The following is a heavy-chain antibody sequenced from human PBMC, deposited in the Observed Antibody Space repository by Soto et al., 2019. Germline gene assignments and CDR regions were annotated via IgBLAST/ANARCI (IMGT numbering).Heavy chain of an antibody. CDR1: GFTFSSYG. J-gene: IGHJ3*02. Sequence: GGSLRLSCAASGFTFSSYGMHWVRQAPGKGLEWVAVIWYDGSNKYYADSVKGRFTISRDNSKNTLYLQMNSLRAEDTAVYYCARATMVRGPSDAFDIWGQGTMVTVSS. D-gene: IGHD3-10*01. CDR3: ARATMVRGPSDAFDI. V-gene: IGHV3-33*01. CDR2: IWYDGSNK.